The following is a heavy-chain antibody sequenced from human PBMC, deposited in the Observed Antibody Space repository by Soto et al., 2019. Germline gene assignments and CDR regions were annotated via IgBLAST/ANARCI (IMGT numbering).Heavy chain of an antibody. V-gene: IGHV4-30-4*01. D-gene: IGHD3-3*01. CDR1: GGSISSGDYY. CDR3: ARETTIFGVVNWFDP. Sequence: SETLSLTCTVSGGSISSGDYYWSWIRQPPGKGLEWIGYIYCSGSTYYNPSLKSRVTISVDTSKNQFSLKLSSVTAADTAVYYCARETTIFGVVNWFDPWGQGTLVTVSS. J-gene: IGHJ5*02. CDR2: IYCSGST.